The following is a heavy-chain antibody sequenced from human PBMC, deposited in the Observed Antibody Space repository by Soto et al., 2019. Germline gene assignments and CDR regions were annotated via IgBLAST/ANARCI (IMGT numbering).Heavy chain of an antibody. J-gene: IGHJ3*01. Sequence: QVQLVQSGAEVKKPGASVKVSCKTSGYTFTGYGINWVRQAPGHGLEWMGWISVFNGNTKYGQKSQDRVIMTTDTSRSTAYMELRSLRSDDTAVYFCGRDGSGGIIDSWGQGIMLIVSS. V-gene: IGHV1-18*01. CDR2: ISVFNGNT. D-gene: IGHD2-15*01. CDR1: GYTFTGYG. CDR3: GRDGSGGIIDS.